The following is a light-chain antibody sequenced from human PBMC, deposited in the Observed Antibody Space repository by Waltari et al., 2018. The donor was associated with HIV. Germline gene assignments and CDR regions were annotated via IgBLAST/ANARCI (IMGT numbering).Light chain of an antibody. V-gene: IGLV1-40*01. CDR2: GNS. J-gene: IGLJ3*02. Sequence: QSVLTQPPSVSGAPGQRVTISCTGSSSNIGAGYDVHWYQQLPGTAPKRLIYGNSNRPSGVPDRCSGSKSGTSASLAITGLQAEDEADYYCQSYDSSLSWVFGGGTKLTVL. CDR3: QSYDSSLSWV. CDR1: SSNIGAGYD.